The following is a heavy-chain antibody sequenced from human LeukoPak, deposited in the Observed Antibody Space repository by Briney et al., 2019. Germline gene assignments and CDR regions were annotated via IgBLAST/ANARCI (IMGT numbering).Heavy chain of an antibody. CDR2: ISYSGST. Sequence: PSETLSLTCTVSGASISSYYWNWIRQPPGKGLEWIGYISYSGSTNYNPSLKSRVTISLDTSKNQFSLKLSSVTAADTAVYYCAGGGQWLVQGYWGQGTLVTVSS. CDR3: AGGGQWLVQGY. V-gene: IGHV4-59*01. D-gene: IGHD6-19*01. J-gene: IGHJ4*02. CDR1: GASISSYY.